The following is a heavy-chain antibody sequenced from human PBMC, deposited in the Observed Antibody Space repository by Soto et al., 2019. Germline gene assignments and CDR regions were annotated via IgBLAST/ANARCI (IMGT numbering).Heavy chain of an antibody. V-gene: IGHV4-59*12. CDR2: IYHSGST. D-gene: IGHD5-18*01. Sequence: TLSLTCTVSAGSISSYYWTWIRQPPGKGLEWIGYIYHSGSTYYNPSLKSRVTISVDRSKNQFSLKLSSVTAADTAVYYCARGATDTALVRNTGYYFDYWGQGTLVTVSS. CDR1: AGSISSYY. J-gene: IGHJ4*02. CDR3: ARGATDTALVRNTGYYFDY.